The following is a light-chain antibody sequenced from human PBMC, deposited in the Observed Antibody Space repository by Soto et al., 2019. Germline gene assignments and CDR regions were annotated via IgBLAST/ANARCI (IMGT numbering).Light chain of an antibody. CDR2: DVS. CDR3: SSYTSSSTYV. V-gene: IGLV2-14*01. CDR1: SSDVGGYNY. J-gene: IGLJ1*01. Sequence: QSALTQPASVSGPPGQSITISCTGTSSDVGGYNYVSWYQQHPGKAPKLMIYDVSNRPSGVSNRFSGSKSGNTASLTISGLQAEDEYDYYCSSYTSSSTYVFGTGTKLTVL.